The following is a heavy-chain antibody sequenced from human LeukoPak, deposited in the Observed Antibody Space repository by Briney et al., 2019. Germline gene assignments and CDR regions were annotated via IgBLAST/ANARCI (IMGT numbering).Heavy chain of an antibody. J-gene: IGHJ4*02. CDR2: ISSSGSTI. CDR3: ARDGKGRNRIGYYFDY. Sequence: PGRSLRLSCAASGFTFSTYGMHWVRQAPGKGLEWVSYISSSGSTIYYAASVKGRFTISRDNAKNSLYLQMNSLRAEDTAVYYCARDGKGRNRIGYYFDYWGQGTLVTVSS. CDR1: GFTFSTYG. D-gene: IGHD3-10*01. V-gene: IGHV3-48*04.